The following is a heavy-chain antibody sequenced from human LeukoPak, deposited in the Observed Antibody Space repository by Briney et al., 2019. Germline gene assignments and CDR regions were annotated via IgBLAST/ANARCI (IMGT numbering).Heavy chain of an antibody. V-gene: IGHV4-61*02. J-gene: IGHJ4*02. D-gene: IGHD6-19*01. CDR3: ARQHSSGRQLAY. CDR2: IYTSGST. CDR1: GGSISSGSYY. Sequence: PSETLSLTCTVSGGSISSGSYYWSWIRQPAGKGLEWIGRIYTSGSTNYNPSLKSRVTISIDTSKQHFSLRLSSVTAADTAVYFCARQHSSGRQLAYWGQGTLVTVSS.